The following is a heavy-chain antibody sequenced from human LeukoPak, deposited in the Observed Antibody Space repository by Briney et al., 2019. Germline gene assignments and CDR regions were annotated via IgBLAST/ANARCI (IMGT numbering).Heavy chain of an antibody. J-gene: IGHJ4*02. CDR1: GFTFSYYG. V-gene: IGHV3-48*01. CDR3: ARGGAARPDY. CDR2: ISSNSRTV. Sequence: GGSLRLSCAVSGFTFSYYGINWVRKAPRKGLEWVSYISSNSRTVEYADSVKGRFTISRDNAKNSLYLQLNTLGAEDTAVYYCARGGAARPDYWGRGTLVSVSS. D-gene: IGHD6-6*01.